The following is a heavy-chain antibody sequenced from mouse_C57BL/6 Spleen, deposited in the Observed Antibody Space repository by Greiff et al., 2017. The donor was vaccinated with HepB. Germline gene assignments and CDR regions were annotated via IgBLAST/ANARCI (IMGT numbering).Heavy chain of an antibody. J-gene: IGHJ2*01. Sequence: VQLQQSGPELVKPGASVKISCKASGYAFSSSWMNWVKQRPGKGLEWIGRIYPGDGDTNYNGKFKGKATLTADKSSSTAYMQLSSLTSEDSAVYFCARPDYYGSSYDYFDYWGQGTTLTVSS. D-gene: IGHD1-1*01. CDR2: IYPGDGDT. V-gene: IGHV1-82*01. CDR1: GYAFSSSW. CDR3: ARPDYYGSSYDYFDY.